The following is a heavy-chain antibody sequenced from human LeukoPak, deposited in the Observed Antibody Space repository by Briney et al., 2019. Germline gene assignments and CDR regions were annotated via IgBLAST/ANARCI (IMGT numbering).Heavy chain of an antibody. CDR2: ISYDGSDK. D-gene: IGHD3-10*01. V-gene: IGHV3-30*18. CDR1: GFAFSSYE. J-gene: IGHJ5*02. Sequence: GGSLRLSCGASGFAFSSYEMNWVRQAPGKGLEWVAVISYDGSDKYYGDSVKGRFTISRDNSKNMLYLQMDSLRAEDTAVYYCAKDLMTYYYGSGLVPWGQGTLVTVSA. CDR3: AKDLMTYYYGSGLVP.